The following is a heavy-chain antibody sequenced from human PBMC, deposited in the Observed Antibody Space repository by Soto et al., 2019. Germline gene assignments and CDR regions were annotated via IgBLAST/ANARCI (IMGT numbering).Heavy chain of an antibody. J-gene: IGHJ4*02. CDR1: GFTFSSYA. V-gene: IGHV3-23*01. Sequence: EVQLLESGGGLVQPGGSLRLSCAASGFTFSSYAMSWVRQAPGKGLEWVSAISGSAGSTYYADSVKGRFTISRDNSKHTLYLQMNSLRAEDTAVYYCAKGAYGYRGYDSGDYWGQGTLVTVSS. D-gene: IGHD5-12*01. CDR2: ISGSAGST. CDR3: AKGAYGYRGYDSGDY.